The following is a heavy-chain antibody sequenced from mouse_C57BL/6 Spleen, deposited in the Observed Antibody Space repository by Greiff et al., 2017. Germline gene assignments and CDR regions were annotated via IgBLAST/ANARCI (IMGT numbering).Heavy chain of an antibody. J-gene: IGHJ1*03. CDR3: GRSSGSSLWYLDV. Sequence: QVQLKQPGTELVKPGASVKLSCKASGYTFTTYSMHWMKQRHGQGLEWIGNFNPYNDGTNYNEKFKSKATLTVDKSSSTVYMQLSSLTSEDYAVDYCGRSSGSSLWYLDVWGKGTTVTVSS. D-gene: IGHD1-1*01. V-gene: IGHV1-53*01. CDR1: GYTFTTYS. CDR2: FNPYNDGT.